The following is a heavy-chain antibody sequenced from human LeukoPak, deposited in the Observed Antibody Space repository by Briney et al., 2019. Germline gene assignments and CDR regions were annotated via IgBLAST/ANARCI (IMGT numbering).Heavy chain of an antibody. D-gene: IGHD3-10*01. J-gene: IGHJ4*02. CDR3: AKEGFGGFDY. CDR1: GFTFSSYA. CDR2: ISYDGSNK. Sequence: GGSLRLSCAASGFTFSSYAMSWVRQAPGKGLEWVAVISYDGSNKYYADSVKGRFTISRDNSKNTLYLQMNSLRAEDTAVHYCAKEGFGGFDYWGQGTLVTVSS. V-gene: IGHV3-30*18.